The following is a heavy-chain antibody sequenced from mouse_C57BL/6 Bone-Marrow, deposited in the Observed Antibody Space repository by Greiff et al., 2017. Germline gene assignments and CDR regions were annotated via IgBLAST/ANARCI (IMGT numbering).Heavy chain of an antibody. D-gene: IGHD1-1*01. CDR1: GYTFTSYW. CDR2: IYPGHSDT. J-gene: IGHJ2*01. CDR3: STFYYYGSSYDFDY. Sequence: EVQVVESGTVLARPGASVKMSCKTSGYTFTSYWMHWVKQRPGQGLEWIGAIYPGHSDTSYNQKFKGKAKLTAVTSASTAYMELSSLTSEDSAVXYCSTFYYYGSSYDFDYWGQGTTLTVSS. V-gene: IGHV1-5*01.